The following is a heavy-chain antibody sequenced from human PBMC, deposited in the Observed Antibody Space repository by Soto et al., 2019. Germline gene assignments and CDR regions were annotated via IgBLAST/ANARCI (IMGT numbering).Heavy chain of an antibody. CDR1: GGTFSSYA. CDR2: IIPIFGTA. D-gene: IGHD5-12*01. V-gene: IGHV1-69*06. J-gene: IGHJ4*02. CDR3: ATHLEMATIFYFDY. Sequence: SVKVSCKASGGTFSSYANSWVRQAPGQGLEWMGGIIPIFGTANYAQKFQGRVTITADKSTSTAYMELSSLRSEDTAVYYCATHLEMATIFYFDYWGQGTLVTVSS.